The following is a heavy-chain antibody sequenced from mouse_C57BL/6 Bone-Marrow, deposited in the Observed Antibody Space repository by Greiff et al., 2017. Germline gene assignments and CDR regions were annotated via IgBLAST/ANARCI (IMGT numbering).Heavy chain of an antibody. CDR3: ARGHYYSNFDWYFDV. CDR2: INPSSGYT. D-gene: IGHD2-5*01. Sequence: QVHVKQSGAELAKPGASVKLSCKASGYTFTSYWMHWVKQRPGQGLEWIGYINPSSGYTKYNQKFKDKATLTADKSSSTAYMQLSSLTYEDSAVYYCARGHYYSNFDWYFDVWGTGTTVTVSS. J-gene: IGHJ1*03. V-gene: IGHV1-7*01. CDR1: GYTFTSYW.